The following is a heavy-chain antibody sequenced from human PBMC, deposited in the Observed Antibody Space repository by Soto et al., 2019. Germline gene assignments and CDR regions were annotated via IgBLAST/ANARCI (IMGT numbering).Heavy chain of an antibody. CDR1: GGSISSGGYS. CDR3: ARGQVVAAHH. CDR2: IYHSGST. Sequence: QLQLQESGSGLVKPSQTLSLTCAVSGGSISSGGYSWSWIRQPPGKGLEWIGYIYHSGSTYYNPSRKSRVTLSVDRSKSQVSLKLSSVTAADTAVYYCARGQVVAAHHWGQGTLVTVSS. V-gene: IGHV4-30-2*01. J-gene: IGHJ5*02. D-gene: IGHD2-15*01.